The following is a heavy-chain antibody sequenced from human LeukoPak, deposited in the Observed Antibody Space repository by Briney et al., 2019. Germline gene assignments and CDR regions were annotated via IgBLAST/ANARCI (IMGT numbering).Heavy chain of an antibody. D-gene: IGHD2-15*01. CDR3: AKVAADMGVLDY. Sequence: PGGSLRLSCAASGFTFSSYGMHWVRQTPGKGLEWVTVISFDGNNKCYADSVKGRFTISRDNSKNTLYLQMNSLRADDTAMYYCAKVAADMGVLDYWGQGALVTVSS. CDR1: GFTFSSYG. CDR2: ISFDGNNK. V-gene: IGHV3-30*18. J-gene: IGHJ4*02.